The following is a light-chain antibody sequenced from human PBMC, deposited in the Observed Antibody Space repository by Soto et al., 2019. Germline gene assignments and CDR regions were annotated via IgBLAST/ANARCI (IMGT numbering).Light chain of an antibody. CDR1: QSVSNNY. Sequence: EIVLTQSPGTLSVSPGERATLPCRASQSVSNNYLAWYQQKPGQAPRLLIYDASNRATGIPARFSGSGSGTDFTLTISSLEPEDFAVYYCQQRSNWPTTFGQGTKVDI. J-gene: IGKJ1*01. CDR2: DAS. V-gene: IGKV3-11*01. CDR3: QQRSNWPTT.